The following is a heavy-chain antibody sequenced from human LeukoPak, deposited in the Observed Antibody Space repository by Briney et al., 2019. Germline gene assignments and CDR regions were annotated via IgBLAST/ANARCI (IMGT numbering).Heavy chain of an antibody. CDR2: MQNSGGT. D-gene: IGHD1-1*01. CDR1: GGSISTYY. J-gene: IGHJ4*02. Sequence: SETLSLTCTVSGGSISTYYWSWIRQSPGKGLEWIGYMQNSGGTNYNPSLKSRITTLVDTSKNQFSLKLSSVTAADTAVYYCARAGSGNFDYWGQGTLVTVSS. V-gene: IGHV4-59*01. CDR3: ARAGSGNFDY.